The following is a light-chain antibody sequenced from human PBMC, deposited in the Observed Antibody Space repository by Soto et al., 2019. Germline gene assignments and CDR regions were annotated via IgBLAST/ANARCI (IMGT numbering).Light chain of an antibody. CDR1: QSVNSN. V-gene: IGKV3-15*01. CDR3: QQYGYSPIT. CDR2: GAS. J-gene: IGKJ5*01. Sequence: ETVMTQSPATLSVPPGERATLSCRASQSVNSNLAWYQQKLGQAPRVLIYGASTRATGIPDRFSGGGSGTDFTLTISRLEPEDFAVYYCQQYGYSPITFGQGTRLEIK.